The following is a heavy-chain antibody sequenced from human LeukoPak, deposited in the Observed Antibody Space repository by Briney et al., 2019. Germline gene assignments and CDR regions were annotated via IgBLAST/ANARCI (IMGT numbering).Heavy chain of an antibody. CDR1: GFTFEDYT. CDR3: AREAYSSSWFSYFQH. CDR2: ISSSGSTI. V-gene: IGHV3-48*03. D-gene: IGHD6-13*01. J-gene: IGHJ1*01. Sequence: GGSLRLSCVASGFTFEDYTMLWVRQAPGKGLEWVSYISSSGSTIYYADSVKGRFTISRDNAKNSLYLQMNSLRAEDTAVYYCAREAYSSSWFSYFQHWGQGTLVTVSS.